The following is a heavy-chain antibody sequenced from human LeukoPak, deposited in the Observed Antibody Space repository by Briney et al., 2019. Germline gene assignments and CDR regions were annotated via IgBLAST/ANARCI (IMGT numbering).Heavy chain of an antibody. CDR1: GYTFSGYY. J-gene: IGHJ4*02. CDR3: ARDPGYGDYVGY. V-gene: IGHV1-18*04. CDR2: ISAYNGNT. D-gene: IGHD4-17*01. Sequence: ASVKVSCKASGYTFSGYYIHWVRQAPGQGLEWMGWISAYNGNTNYAQKLQGRVTMTTDTSTSTAYMELRSLRSDDTAVYYCARDPGYGDYVGYWGQGTLVTVSS.